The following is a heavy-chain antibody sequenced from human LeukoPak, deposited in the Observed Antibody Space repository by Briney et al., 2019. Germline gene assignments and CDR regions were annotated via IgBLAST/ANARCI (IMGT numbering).Heavy chain of an antibody. V-gene: IGHV5-51*01. CDR3: TRQPNPDFDY. J-gene: IGHJ4*02. CDR2: NYPGDSKT. CDR1: GYRFTNYW. Sequence: GESLKISCKASGYRFTNYWIGWVRQMPGKGLEWMGINYPGDSKTFYSPSFQGQATISAAKSITTAYLQWSSLKAADTAIYYCTRQPNPDFDYWGQGTLVTVSS. D-gene: IGHD1-14*01.